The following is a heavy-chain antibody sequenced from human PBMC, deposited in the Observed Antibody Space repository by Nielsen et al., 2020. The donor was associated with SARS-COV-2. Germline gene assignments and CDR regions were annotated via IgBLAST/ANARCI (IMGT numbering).Heavy chain of an antibody. CDR1: GDFVSTSY. CDR3: AREGSGSYPDAFDV. Sequence: SETLSLTCTVSGDFVSTSYWSWIRQPPGKGLEWIGYVHYTGTTKYKSSLKSRVTMSVDTSNNQFSLKLTSMTAADTAVYYCAREGSGSYPDAFDVWGQGTTVTVSS. V-gene: IGHV4-59*02. J-gene: IGHJ3*01. CDR2: VHYTGTT. D-gene: IGHD3-10*01.